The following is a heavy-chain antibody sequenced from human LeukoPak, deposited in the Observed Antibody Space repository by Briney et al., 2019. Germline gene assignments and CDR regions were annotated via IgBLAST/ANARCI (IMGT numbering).Heavy chain of an antibody. J-gene: IGHJ4*02. V-gene: IGHV4-34*01. CDR1: GGSFSGYY. CDR2: SNHSGST. Sequence: SETLSLTCAVYGGSFSGYYWSWIRQPPGKGLEWIGESNHSGSTNYNPSLKSRVTISVDTSKNQFSLKLSSVTAADRAVYYCARVRYDFWSGYYLNTPGDYWGQGTLVTVSS. D-gene: IGHD3-3*01. CDR3: ARVRYDFWSGYYLNTPGDY.